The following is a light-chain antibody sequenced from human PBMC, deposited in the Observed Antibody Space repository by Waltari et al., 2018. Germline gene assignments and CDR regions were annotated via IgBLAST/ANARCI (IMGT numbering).Light chain of an antibody. CDR3: QQCYLTPYT. V-gene: IGKV1-39*01. CDR1: QTLTTY. J-gene: IGKJ2*01. CDR2: AAS. Sequence: DIQLTQSPSYLSASVGDRVTITCRASQTLTTYLNWYQQRPGTAPKFLIYAASNLETGVPSRFSGGGSGTDFTLTISSLQAEDVAVYYCQQCYLTPYTFGQGTNLEIK.